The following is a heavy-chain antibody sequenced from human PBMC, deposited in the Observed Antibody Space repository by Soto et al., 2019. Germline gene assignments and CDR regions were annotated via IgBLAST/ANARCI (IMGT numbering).Heavy chain of an antibody. CDR3: ARVERGTATTVVDAFDI. V-gene: IGHV4-34*01. J-gene: IGHJ3*02. CDR2: MSHSGGT. D-gene: IGHD1-1*01. Sequence: QVQLQQWGAGLLKPSETLSLTCAVYGGFVTSGSYYWSWIRQPPGKGLEWIGEMSHSGGTHFNPSLKSRVTISVDPSKNQFPLTMSSVTAADTALYYCARVERGTATTVVDAFDIWGPGTRVTVSS. CDR1: GGFVTSGSYY.